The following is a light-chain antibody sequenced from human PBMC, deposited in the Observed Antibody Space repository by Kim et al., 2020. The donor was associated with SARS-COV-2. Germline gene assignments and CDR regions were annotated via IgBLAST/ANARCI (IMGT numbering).Light chain of an antibody. V-gene: IGLV1-44*01. J-gene: IGLJ1*01. CDR1: SSNIGTNT. CDR2: GNN. CDR3: AAWDDSLTGYV. Sequence: ELTQPPSASGTPGQRVTISCSGSSSNIGTNTVNWYQQLPRTAPKLLIFGNNQRPSGVPGRFSGSKSGTSASLAISGLQSGDEADYYCAAWDDSLTGYVFGTGTKVTVL.